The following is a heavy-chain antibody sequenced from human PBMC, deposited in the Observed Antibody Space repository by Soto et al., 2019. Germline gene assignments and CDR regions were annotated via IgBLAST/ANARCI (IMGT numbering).Heavy chain of an antibody. V-gene: IGHV4-30-4*01. J-gene: IGHJ5*02. Sequence: SETLSLTCTVSGDSISSVYNYWSWIRQPPGEGLEWIGFISYSGTTSYSPSLKSRLAISLGTSKNQFSLSLTSVTAADTAVYYCARGRGYSYGLDPWGQGTLVTVSS. CDR1: GDSISSVYNY. D-gene: IGHD5-12*01. CDR2: ISYSGTT. CDR3: ARGRGYSYGLDP.